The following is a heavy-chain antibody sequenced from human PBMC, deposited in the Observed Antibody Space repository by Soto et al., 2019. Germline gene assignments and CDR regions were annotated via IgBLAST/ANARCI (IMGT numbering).Heavy chain of an antibody. Sequence: QVQLQQWGAGLSKPSETLSLTCAVYGGSFSGYYWTWIRQPPGKGLEWIGEINHRGNTNYNPSLKSRVTISVDTSKNKFSLKLTSVTAADTAVYYCARQEVPQWFTKGYYGMDVWDQGTTVTVSS. CDR3: ARQEVPQWFTKGYYGMDV. CDR1: GGSFSGYY. J-gene: IGHJ6*02. D-gene: IGHD2-8*01. V-gene: IGHV4-34*01. CDR2: INHRGNT.